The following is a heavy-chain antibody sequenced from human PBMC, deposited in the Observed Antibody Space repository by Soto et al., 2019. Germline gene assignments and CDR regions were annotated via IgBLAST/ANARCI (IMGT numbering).Heavy chain of an antibody. Sequence: GSLRLSCAASGFTFSSYAMSWVRQAPGKGLEWVSAISGSGGSTYYADSVKGRFTISRDNSKNTLYLQMNSLRAEDTAVYYCAKGPHNTYYDILTGRDVYFDYWGQGTLVTVSS. CDR1: GFTFSSYA. D-gene: IGHD3-9*01. V-gene: IGHV3-23*01. CDR2: ISGSGGST. CDR3: AKGPHNTYYDILTGRDVYFDY. J-gene: IGHJ4*02.